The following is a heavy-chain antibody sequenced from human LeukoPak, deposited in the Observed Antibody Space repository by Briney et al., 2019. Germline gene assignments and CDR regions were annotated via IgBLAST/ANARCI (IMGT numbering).Heavy chain of an antibody. CDR3: ARLLRFFGTGYYYGMDL. V-gene: IGHV4-34*01. CDR2: INHSGST. CDR1: GGSFSGYY. Sequence: NPSETLSLTCAVYGGSFSGYYWSWIRQPPGKGLEWVGEINHSGSTNYNPSLKSRVTISVDTSKNQFSLKLSSVTAADTAVYYCARLLRFFGTGYYYGMDLWGQGTTVTVSS. J-gene: IGHJ6*02. D-gene: IGHD3-3*01.